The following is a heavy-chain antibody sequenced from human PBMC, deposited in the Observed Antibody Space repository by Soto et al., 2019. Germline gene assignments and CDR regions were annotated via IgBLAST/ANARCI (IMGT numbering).Heavy chain of an antibody. CDR1: GGTFSSYA. CDR3: ARGGVIVGATAGYYYGMDV. J-gene: IGHJ6*02. CDR2: IIPIFGTA. Sequence: EASVKVSCKASGGTFSSYAISWVRQAPGQGLEWMGGIIPIFGTANYAQKFQGRVTITADESTSTAYMELSSLRSEDTAVYYCARGGVIVGATAGYYYGMDVWGQGTTVTVSS. V-gene: IGHV1-69*13. D-gene: IGHD1-26*01.